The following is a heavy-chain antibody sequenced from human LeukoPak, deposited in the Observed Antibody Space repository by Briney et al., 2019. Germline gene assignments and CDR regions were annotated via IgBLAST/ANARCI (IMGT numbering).Heavy chain of an antibody. Sequence: ASVKVSCKASGYTFTGYYIHWVRQAPGQGLEWMGWINPKSGGTNYAQKLQGRVTMTTDTSTSTAYMELRSLRSDDTAVYYCARDAGGFGELLFNYFDYWGQGTLVTVSS. CDR2: INPKSGGT. D-gene: IGHD3-10*01. CDR3: ARDAGGFGELLFNYFDY. J-gene: IGHJ4*02. CDR1: GYTFTGYY. V-gene: IGHV1-2*02.